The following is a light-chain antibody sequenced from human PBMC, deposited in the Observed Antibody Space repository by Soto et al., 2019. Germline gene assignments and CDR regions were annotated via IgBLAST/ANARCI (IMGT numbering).Light chain of an antibody. Sequence: QSALTQPPSASGSPGQSVTISCTGTSRDIGGYDFVSWYQQHPGKAPKLMIYDVFKRPSGVPDRFSGSKSGNTASLTVSGLQADDEADYYCSSYGGSNNLLFGGGTQLTV. CDR2: DVF. CDR1: SRDIGGYDF. CDR3: SSYGGSNNLL. V-gene: IGLV2-8*01. J-gene: IGLJ2*01.